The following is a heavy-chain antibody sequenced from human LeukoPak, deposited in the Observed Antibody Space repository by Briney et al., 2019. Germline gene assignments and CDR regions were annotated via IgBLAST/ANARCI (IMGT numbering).Heavy chain of an antibody. D-gene: IGHD3-22*01. CDR3: ARGGAKGRPVVGIKGDI. J-gene: IGHJ3*02. CDR1: GYTFTSYG. V-gene: IGHV1-18*01. CDR2: ISAYNGNT. Sequence: GASVKVSCKASGYTFTSYGISWVRQAPGQGLEWMGWISAYNGNTNYAQELQGRVTMTTDTSTSTAYMELRSLSSDDTAVYYCARGGAKGRPVVGIKGDIWGQGTMVTVSS.